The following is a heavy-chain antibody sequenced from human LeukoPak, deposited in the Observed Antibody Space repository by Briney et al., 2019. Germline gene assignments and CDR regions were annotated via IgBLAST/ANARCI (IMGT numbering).Heavy chain of an antibody. CDR2: IYYSGST. Sequence: PSETLSLTCTVSGGSISSSSYYWGWIRQPPGKGLEWIGSIYYSGSTYYNPSLKSRVTISVDTSKNQFSLKLSSVTAADTAVYYCARERAEGYGDPDARYYFDYWGQGTLVTVSS. D-gene: IGHD4-17*01. J-gene: IGHJ4*02. V-gene: IGHV4-39*07. CDR3: ARERAEGYGDPDARYYFDY. CDR1: GGSISSSSYY.